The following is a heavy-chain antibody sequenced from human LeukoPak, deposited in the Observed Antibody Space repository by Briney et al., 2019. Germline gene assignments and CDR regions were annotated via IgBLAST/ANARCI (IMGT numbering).Heavy chain of an antibody. Sequence: PGRSLRLSCAASGFTFSSYAMHWVRQAPGKGLEWVAVISYDGSNKYYADSVKGRFTISRDDSKNTLYLQMNSQRAEDTAVYYCARGRGRFLEWLLTDYWGQGTLVTVSS. CDR1: GFTFSSYA. V-gene: IGHV3-30-3*01. J-gene: IGHJ4*02. CDR3: ARGRGRFLEWLLTDY. CDR2: ISYDGSNK. D-gene: IGHD3-3*01.